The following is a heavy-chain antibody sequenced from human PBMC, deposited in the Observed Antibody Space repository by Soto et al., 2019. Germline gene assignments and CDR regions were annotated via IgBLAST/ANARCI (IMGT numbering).Heavy chain of an antibody. CDR3: AKDLGCISSSCPFGY. Sequence: GGSLRLSCAASGFTFSSYGMHWVRQAPGKGLEWVAVISYDGSNKYYADSVKGRFTISRDNSKNTLYLQMNSLRAEDTAVYYCAKDLGCISSSCPFGYWGQGTLVTVSS. CDR2: ISYDGSNK. D-gene: IGHD6-13*01. V-gene: IGHV3-30*18. CDR1: GFTFSSYG. J-gene: IGHJ4*02.